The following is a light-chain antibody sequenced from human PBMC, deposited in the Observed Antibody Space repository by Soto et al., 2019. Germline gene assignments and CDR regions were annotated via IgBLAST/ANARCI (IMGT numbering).Light chain of an antibody. Sequence: ETILTQSPATLPLSPGERATLSCRASQRISNYLAWYQQKPGQAPSLLIYDASNRATGIPARFSSSGSGTDFSLTSSSLEPEDFAVYYCQQRVNWPPVTFGGGTKVE. CDR2: DAS. CDR3: QQRVNWPPVT. CDR1: QRISNY. J-gene: IGKJ4*01. V-gene: IGKV3-11*01.